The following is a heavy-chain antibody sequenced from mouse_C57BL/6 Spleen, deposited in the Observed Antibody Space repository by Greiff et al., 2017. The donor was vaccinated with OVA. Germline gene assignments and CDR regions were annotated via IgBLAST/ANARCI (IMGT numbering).Heavy chain of an antibody. D-gene: IGHD4-1*01. CDR1: GFNIKDDY. Sequence: VQLKQSGAELVRPGASVKLSCTASGFNIKDDYMHWVKQRPEQGLEWIGWIDPENGDTEYASKFQGKATITADTSSNTAYLQLSSLTSEDTAVYYCTTLNWPFAYWGQGTLVTVSA. V-gene: IGHV14-4*01. CDR3: TTLNWPFAY. CDR2: IDPENGDT. J-gene: IGHJ3*01.